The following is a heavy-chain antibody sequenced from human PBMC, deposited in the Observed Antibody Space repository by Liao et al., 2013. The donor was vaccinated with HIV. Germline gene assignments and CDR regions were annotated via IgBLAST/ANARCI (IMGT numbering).Heavy chain of an antibody. D-gene: IGHD1-14*01. Sequence: QVQLQESGPGRVRPSETLSLICSVSGGSMMSDTWNWIRQSAGKGLEWVGRVSHSGSTTYNPSLKSRAMMSIDTSTNRLSLKLISVTAADTAVYYCARGVPPDQWGQGTVVIVSS. CDR2: VSHSGST. V-gene: IGHV4-4*07. CDR3: ARGVPPDQ. CDR1: GGSMMSDT. J-gene: IGHJ4*02.